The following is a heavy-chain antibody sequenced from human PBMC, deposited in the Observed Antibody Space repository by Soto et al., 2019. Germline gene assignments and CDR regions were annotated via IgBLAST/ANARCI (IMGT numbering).Heavy chain of an antibody. V-gene: IGHV3-9*01. CDR3: VKDMTTVVTSSCDY. CDR2: ISWNSGSI. J-gene: IGHJ4*02. CDR1: GFTFDDYA. Sequence: GGSLRLSCAASGFTFDDYAMHWVRQAPGKGLEWVSGISWNSGSIGYADSVKGRFSISRDNAKNSLYLQMNSLRAEDTALYYCVKDMTTVVTSSCDYWGQGTLVTVSS. D-gene: IGHD4-17*01.